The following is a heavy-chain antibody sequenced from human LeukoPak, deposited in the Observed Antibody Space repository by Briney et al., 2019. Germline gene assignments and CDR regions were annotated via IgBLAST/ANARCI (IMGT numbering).Heavy chain of an antibody. V-gene: IGHV4-39*01. J-gene: IGHJ4*02. Sequence: SETLSLTCTVSGDSISSNSYYWGWIRQPPGKGLEWIGSIYSSGSTYYNPSLKSRVTISVDTSKNQFSLKLSSVAAADTAVYYCARHAGRRIAARTFDYWGQGTLVTVSS. CDR3: ARHAGRRIAARTFDY. CDR1: GDSISSNSYY. D-gene: IGHD6-6*01. CDR2: IYSSGST.